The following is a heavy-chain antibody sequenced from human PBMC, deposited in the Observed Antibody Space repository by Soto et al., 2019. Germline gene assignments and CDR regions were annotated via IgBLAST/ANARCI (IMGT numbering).Heavy chain of an antibody. CDR1: GESFSGYY. V-gene: IGHV4-34*01. Sequence: SETLSLTCAVYGESFSGYYWSWIRQPPGKGLEWIGEINHSGSTNYNPSLKSRVTISVDTSKNQFSLKLTSVAAADTAVYYCARGHIVVVPAAAYYYYYMDVWGQGTMVTVSS. CDR2: INHSGST. CDR3: ARGHIVVVPAAAYYYYYMDV. J-gene: IGHJ6*03. D-gene: IGHD2-2*01.